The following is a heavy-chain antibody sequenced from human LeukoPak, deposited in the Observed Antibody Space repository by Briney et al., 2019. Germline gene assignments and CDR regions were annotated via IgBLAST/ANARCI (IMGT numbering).Heavy chain of an antibody. Sequence: PSETLSLTCAVYGGSFSGYYWSWIRQPPGKGLEWIGEIDHSRRTNSNPSLKSRVTISIDMSKNQFSLRLSSVTAADTAVYYCARKSIVTAGRKPYDYWDQGTLVTASP. J-gene: IGHJ4*02. CDR2: IDHSRRT. V-gene: IGHV4-34*01. CDR1: GGSFSGYY. D-gene: IGHD6-13*01. CDR3: ARKSIVTAGRKPYDY.